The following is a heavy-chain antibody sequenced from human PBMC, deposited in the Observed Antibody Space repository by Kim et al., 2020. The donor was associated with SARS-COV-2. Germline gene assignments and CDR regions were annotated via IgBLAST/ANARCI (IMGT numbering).Heavy chain of an antibody. V-gene: IGHV3-7*01. CDR1: GFTFSSYW. CDR3: ARGCDYPNYFEY. D-gene: IGHD5-12*01. CDR2: IKRDGREK. J-gene: IGHJ4*02. Sequence: GGSLRLSCAASGFTFSSYWMTWVRQAPGKGLEWVATIKRDGREKYYVDSEKGRFTISRDNAENSLDLQMNSLRAEDTAVYYCARGCDYPNYFEYWGQGTLVTVSS.